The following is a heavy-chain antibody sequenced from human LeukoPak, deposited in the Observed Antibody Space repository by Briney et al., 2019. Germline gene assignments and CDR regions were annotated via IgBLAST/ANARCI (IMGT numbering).Heavy chain of an antibody. CDR2: ISGSGGST. CDR3: AKENQAYCGSDCYDDY. J-gene: IGHJ4*02. Sequence: GGSLRLSCAASGFTFSSYWMSWVRQAPGKGLEWVSAISGSGGSTYYADSVKGRFTISRDNSKNTLYLQMNSLRAEDTAVYYCAKENQAYCGSDCYDDYWGQGTLVTVSS. V-gene: IGHV3-23*01. D-gene: IGHD2-21*02. CDR1: GFTFSSYW.